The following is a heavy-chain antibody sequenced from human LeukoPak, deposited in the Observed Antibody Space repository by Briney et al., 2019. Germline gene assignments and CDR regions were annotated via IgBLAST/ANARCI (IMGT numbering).Heavy chain of an antibody. CDR1: GGSISSSSYY. D-gene: IGHD2-21*02. Sequence: SSETLSLTCTVSGGSISSSSYYWGWIRQPPGKGLEWIGSIYYSGSTYYNPSLKSRVTISVDTSKNQFSLKLSSVTAADTAVYYCAREYCGGDCYSPLYFDYWGQGTLVTVSS. CDR3: AREYCGGDCYSPLYFDY. CDR2: IYYSGST. V-gene: IGHV4-39*02. J-gene: IGHJ4*02.